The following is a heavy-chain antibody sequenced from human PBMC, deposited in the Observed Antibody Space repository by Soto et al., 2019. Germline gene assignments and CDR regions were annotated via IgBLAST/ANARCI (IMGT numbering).Heavy chain of an antibody. CDR1: GYTFTSYG. CDR2: ISAYNGNT. D-gene: IGHD6-19*01. V-gene: IGHV1-18*01. Sequence: ASVKVSCKASGYTFTSYGISWVRQAPGQGPEWMGWISAYNGNTNYAQKLQGRVTMTTDTSTSTAYMELRSLRSDDTAVYYCARDTGSGWYGYYYYGMDVWGQGTTVTVSS. CDR3: ARDTGSGWYGYYYYGMDV. J-gene: IGHJ6*02.